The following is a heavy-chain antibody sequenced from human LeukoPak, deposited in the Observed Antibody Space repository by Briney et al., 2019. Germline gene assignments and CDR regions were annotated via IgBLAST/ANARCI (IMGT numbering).Heavy chain of an antibody. CDR1: GGSIRSYY. CDR2: IFYSGGA. Sequence: PSETLSLTCTVSGGSIRSYYWSWIRQPPGKGLEWIGYIFYSGGANYNPSLKSRVTISVDTSKNQFSLKLTSVTAADTAVYYCARGLWFGDEIPPYCDYWGQGTLVTVSS. J-gene: IGHJ4*02. CDR3: ARGLWFGDEIPPYCDY. V-gene: IGHV4-59*01. D-gene: IGHD3-10*01.